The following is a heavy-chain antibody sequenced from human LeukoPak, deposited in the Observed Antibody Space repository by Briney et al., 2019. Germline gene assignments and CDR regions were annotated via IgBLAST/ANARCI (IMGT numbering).Heavy chain of an antibody. Sequence: PSETLSLTCTVSGVSIRSHYWSWIRQVPGKGLEWIGYIYYRGSSNYNPSLMRRVTISVDTSKNQFSLKLSSVTAADTAVYYCARVVGATTIWYYFDYWGQGTLVTVSS. J-gene: IGHJ4*02. V-gene: IGHV4-59*11. CDR1: GVSIRSHY. CDR3: ARVVGATTIWYYFDY. CDR2: IYYRGSS. D-gene: IGHD1-26*01.